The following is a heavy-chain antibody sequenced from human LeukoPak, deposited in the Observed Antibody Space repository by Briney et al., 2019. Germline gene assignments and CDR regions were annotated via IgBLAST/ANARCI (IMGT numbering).Heavy chain of an antibody. CDR3: ARVVGTTAIDY. CDR1: GFTFSTYS. J-gene: IGHJ4*02. V-gene: IGHV3-48*04. Sequence: GGSLRLSCVVSGFTFSTYSMNWVRQAPRKGLEWVSYISSSSSTIYYADSVKGRFTISRDGAKNSLFLQMNSLRAEDTAMYYCARVVGTTAIDYWGQGTLVTVSS. CDR2: ISSSSSTI. D-gene: IGHD1-26*01.